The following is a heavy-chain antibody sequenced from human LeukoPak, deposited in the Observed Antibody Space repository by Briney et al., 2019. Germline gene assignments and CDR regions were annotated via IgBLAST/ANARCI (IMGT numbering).Heavy chain of an antibody. J-gene: IGHJ5*02. CDR1: GFTFSSYS. CDR3: APAASYYDFWSGYS. V-gene: IGHV3-21*01. Sequence: GGSLRLSCAASGFTFSSYSMNWVRQAPGKGLEWVSSISSSGSYIYYADSVKGRFTISRDNAKNSLYLQMNSLRAEDTAVYYCAPAASYYDFWSGYSWGQGTLVTVSS. CDR2: ISSSGSYI. D-gene: IGHD3-3*01.